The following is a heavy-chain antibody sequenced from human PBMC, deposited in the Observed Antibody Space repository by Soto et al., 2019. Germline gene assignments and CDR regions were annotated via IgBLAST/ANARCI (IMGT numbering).Heavy chain of an antibody. CDR1: GYTFTRSG. V-gene: IGHV1-18*01. D-gene: IGHD5-12*01. J-gene: IGHJ6*02. CDR3: AREGVAPYYYYGMDV. CDR2: ISTYNGDT. Sequence: QVRLVQSGAEVKKPGASVKVSCKASGYTFTRSGISWVRQAPGQGLEWMGWISTYNGDTNYAQTFQDRVTMTTDPSTSTADMELRSLRSDDTAVYYCAREGVAPYYYYGMDVWGQGTPVSFSS.